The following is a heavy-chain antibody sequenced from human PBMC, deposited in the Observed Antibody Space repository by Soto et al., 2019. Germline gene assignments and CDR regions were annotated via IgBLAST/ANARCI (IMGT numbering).Heavy chain of an antibody. CDR3: ARDNTMGTGYFGY. Sequence: EVQLVESGGGQVKPGGSLRLSCAASGFTFSSYSMNWVRQAPGKGLEWVSSISSSSSYIHYADSVKGRFTISRDNAKNSLFLQMNSLRAEDTAVYYCARDNTMGTGYFGYWGQGTLVTVSS. D-gene: IGHD3-10*01. CDR1: GFTFSSYS. J-gene: IGHJ4*02. CDR2: ISSSSSYI. V-gene: IGHV3-21*01.